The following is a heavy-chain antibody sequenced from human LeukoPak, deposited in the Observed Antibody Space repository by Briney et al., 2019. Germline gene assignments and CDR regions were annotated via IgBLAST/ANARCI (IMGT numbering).Heavy chain of an antibody. V-gene: IGHV4-34*01. Sequence: SETLSLTCAVYGGSFSDYYWSWIRQPPGKGLEWIGEINHSGRTNYNPSLMSRVTIPVDTSKNQFSLRLTSVTVADTATYYCGYYDFWSALVYWGQGGPVTVSS. D-gene: IGHD3-3*01. CDR2: INHSGRT. CDR1: GGSFSDYY. CDR3: GYYDFWSALVY. J-gene: IGHJ4*02.